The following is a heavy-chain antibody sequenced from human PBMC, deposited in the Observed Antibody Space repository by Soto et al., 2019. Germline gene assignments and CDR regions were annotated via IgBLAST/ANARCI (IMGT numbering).Heavy chain of an antibody. CDR2: INHSGST. CDR3: ATAHQPSTMVRGKPRYMDV. V-gene: IGHV4-34*01. CDR1: GGSFSGYY. J-gene: IGHJ6*03. D-gene: IGHD3-10*01. Sequence: SETLSLTCAVYGGSFSGYYWSWIRQPPGKGLEWIWEINHSGSTNYNPSLKSRVTISVDTSKNQFSLKLSSVTAADTAVYYCATAHQPSTMVRGKPRYMDVWGKGTTVTVSS.